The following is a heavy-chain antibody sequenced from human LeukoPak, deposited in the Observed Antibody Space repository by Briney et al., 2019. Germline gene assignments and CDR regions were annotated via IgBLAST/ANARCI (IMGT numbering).Heavy chain of an antibody. V-gene: IGHV3-74*01. CDR1: GFTFSSYW. Sequence: GGSLRLSCAASGFTFSSYWMPWVRQAPGKGLVWVSRINSDGSSTSYADSVKGRFTISRDNAKNTLYLQMNSLRAEDTAVYYCARVRTTGTALDYWGQGTLVTVSS. CDR2: INSDGSST. CDR3: ARVRTTGTALDY. D-gene: IGHD1-1*01. J-gene: IGHJ4*02.